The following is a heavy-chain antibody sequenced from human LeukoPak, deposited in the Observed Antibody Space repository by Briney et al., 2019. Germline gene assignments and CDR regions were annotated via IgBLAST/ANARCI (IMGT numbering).Heavy chain of an antibody. J-gene: IGHJ4*02. CDR2: LYSGGST. CDR1: GFTVSSNY. Sequence: GGSLRLSCAASGFTVSSNYMSWVRQAQGKGQERVSVLYSGGSTYYADSVKGRFTMSRDNPKTTQYLQMNRLRAEDTAVYYCASGLGYSSGFWPSFDYWGQGTLVTVSS. V-gene: IGHV3-53*01. D-gene: IGHD3-22*01. CDR3: ASGLGYSSGFWPSFDY.